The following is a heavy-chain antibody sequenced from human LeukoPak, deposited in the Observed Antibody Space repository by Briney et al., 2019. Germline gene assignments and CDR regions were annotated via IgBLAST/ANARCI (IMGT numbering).Heavy chain of an antibody. J-gene: IGHJ4*02. D-gene: IGHD3-22*01. CDR2: ISGGGDST. Sequence: GGSLRLSCAASGFTFSSYAMSWVRQAPGKGLEWVSAISGGGDSTYYADSVKGRFTISRDNSKNTLYLQMNSLRAEDTAVYYCAKNYYDSSGYFDYWGQGTLVTVSS. V-gene: IGHV3-23*01. CDR3: AKNYYDSSGYFDY. CDR1: GFTFSSYA.